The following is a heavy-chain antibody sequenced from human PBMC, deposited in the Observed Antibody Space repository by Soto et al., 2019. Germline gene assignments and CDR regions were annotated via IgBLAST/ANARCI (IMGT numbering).Heavy chain of an antibody. CDR2: IKGDGIDK. D-gene: IGHD2-21*01. CDR3: AKEGDSVFEY. CDR1: GFTFSRDW. Sequence: DVQLVESGGALVQPGGSLRLTCTASGFTFSRDWMAWVRQAPGTGLEWVGNIKGDGIDKYYVDSVKGRFTMARDNAKNRLYVQMTSLRSDDTAVFYSAKEGDSVFEYWGRGTLVTVSS. V-gene: IGHV3-7*04. J-gene: IGHJ4*02.